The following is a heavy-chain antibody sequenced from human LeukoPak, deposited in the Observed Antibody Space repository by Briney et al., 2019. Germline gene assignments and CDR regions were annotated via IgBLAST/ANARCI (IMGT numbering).Heavy chain of an antibody. V-gene: IGHV4-30-4*08. CDR1: GASISSGAYY. CDR3: ARVAERTWLPYDAAFDI. D-gene: IGHD3-9*01. CDR2: IYYSGST. Sequence: SETLSLTCTVSGASISSGAYYWSWIRQPPGKGLEWIGYIYYSGSTYYNPSLRSRVTISLDTSKNQFSLNLSSVTAADSAVYYCARVAERTWLPYDAAFDIWGLGTMVTVSS. J-gene: IGHJ3*02.